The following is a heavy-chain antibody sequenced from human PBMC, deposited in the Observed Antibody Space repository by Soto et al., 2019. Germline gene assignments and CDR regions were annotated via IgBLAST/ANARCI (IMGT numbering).Heavy chain of an antibody. V-gene: IGHV3-74*01. CDR1: GFSFSSHW. CDR2: IGYTEDDT. D-gene: IGHD3-3*01. J-gene: IGHJ4*02. CDR3: TRDGHGDIEFDI. Sequence: PGGSLRLSCAASGFSFSSHWMHWVRRAPGQGPMWVSRIGYTEDDTDYAESVRGRFTISRDNAKKTLYLQMSSLKLEDTAVYYCTRDGHGDIEFDIWGQGTLVTVSS.